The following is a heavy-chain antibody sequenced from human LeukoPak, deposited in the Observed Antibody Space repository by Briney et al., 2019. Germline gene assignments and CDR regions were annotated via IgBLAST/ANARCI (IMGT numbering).Heavy chain of an antibody. CDR1: GYTFTRYY. Sequence: ASVKVSCKASGYTFTRYYMHWVRQAPGQGLEWMGWINPNSGGTNYAQKFQGRVTMTRDTSISRAYMELSRLRSDDTAVYYCARDRSADIVVVPAAKGSYYYYYMDVWGKGTTVTVSS. CDR3: ARDRSADIVVVPAAKGSYYYYYMDV. V-gene: IGHV1-2*02. CDR2: INPNSGGT. J-gene: IGHJ6*03. D-gene: IGHD2-2*01.